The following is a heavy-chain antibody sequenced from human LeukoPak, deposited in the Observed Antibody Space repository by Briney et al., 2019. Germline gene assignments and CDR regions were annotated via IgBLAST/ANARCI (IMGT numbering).Heavy chain of an antibody. CDR2: ISSSSISI. D-gene: IGHD5-18*01. CDR3: ARASGDIVETATMGSY. Sequence: GGSLRLSCAASGFTFSSYAMSWVRQAPGKGLEWVSFISSSSISISSAASLKGGLPISRDNAKNSLYLQMNSRRAEDTAVYYCARASGDIVETATMGSYWGQGTLVTVSS. V-gene: IGHV3-21*01. J-gene: IGHJ4*02. CDR1: GFTFSSYA.